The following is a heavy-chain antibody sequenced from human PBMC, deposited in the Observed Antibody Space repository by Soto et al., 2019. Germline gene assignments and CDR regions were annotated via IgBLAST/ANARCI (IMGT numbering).Heavy chain of an antibody. J-gene: IGHJ6*02. CDR3: AKDWRWEQQIYGMNV. CDR2: KSYDGRNK. D-gene: IGHD1-26*01. V-gene: IGHV3-30*18. Sequence: QERVVESGGGEVQPGTSLRLSCVASDFSFRNYGMHWVRQAPGKGLEWVADKSYDGRNKYYAESVKGRFTISRDNSKNTLYLQMNSLRTEDTAVYYCAKDWRWEQQIYGMNVWGQGTTVTVSS. CDR1: DFSFRNYG.